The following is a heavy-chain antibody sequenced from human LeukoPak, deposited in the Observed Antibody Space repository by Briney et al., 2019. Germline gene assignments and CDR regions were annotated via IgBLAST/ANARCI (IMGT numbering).Heavy chain of an antibody. CDR3: AKATYYYDSSAFDI. V-gene: IGHV3-7*03. J-gene: IGHJ3*02. CDR2: IKLDGSEK. Sequence: GGSLRLSCGASGFTFSSYWMSWVRQAPGKGLEWVANIKLDGSEKYYVDSVKGRFTISRDNAKNSLYLQMNSLRAEDTALYYCAKATYYYDSSAFDIWGQGTMVTVSS. CDR1: GFTFSSYW. D-gene: IGHD3-22*01.